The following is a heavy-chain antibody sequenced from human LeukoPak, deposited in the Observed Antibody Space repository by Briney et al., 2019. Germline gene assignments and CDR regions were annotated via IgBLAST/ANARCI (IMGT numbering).Heavy chain of an antibody. CDR2: ISYDGSNQ. Sequence: QPGGSLRLSCAASGFTFSSYGMHWVRQAPGKGLEWVAVISYDGSNQYYADSVKGRFTISRDNSKNTLYLQMNSLRAEDTAVYYCAKSHSSGWYYFDYWGQGTLVTVSS. J-gene: IGHJ4*02. CDR1: GFTFSSYG. CDR3: AKSHSSGWYYFDY. D-gene: IGHD6-19*01. V-gene: IGHV3-30*18.